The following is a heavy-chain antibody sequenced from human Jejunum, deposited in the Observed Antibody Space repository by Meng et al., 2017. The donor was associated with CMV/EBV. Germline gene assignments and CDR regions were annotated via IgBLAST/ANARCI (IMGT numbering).Heavy chain of an antibody. CDR1: TFTFSNFD. Sequence: CAFSTFTFSNFDMSWVRQAPGKGLEWVSTMTGGGDYTSYGDSVKGRFTISRDNSKSTLWLQMNSLRVEDTAVYYCAKDVSGWGYVDLWGRGTLVTVSS. CDR3: AKDVSGWGYVDL. CDR2: MTGGGDYT. D-gene: IGHD7-27*01. V-gene: IGHV3-23*01. J-gene: IGHJ2*01.